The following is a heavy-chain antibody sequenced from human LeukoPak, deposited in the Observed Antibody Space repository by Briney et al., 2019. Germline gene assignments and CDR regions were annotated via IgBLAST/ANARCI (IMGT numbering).Heavy chain of an antibody. CDR2: IYYSGST. J-gene: IGHJ4*02. V-gene: IGHV4-61*01. Sequence: SETLSLTCTVSGGXVSSGSFYWSWIRQPPGKGLQWIGYIYYSGSTNYNPSLQSRVTISVDTSKNQFSLKLTSVTAADTAVYYCARDSPYFDYWGPGTLVTVSS. CDR3: ARDSPYFDY. CDR1: GGXVSSGSFY.